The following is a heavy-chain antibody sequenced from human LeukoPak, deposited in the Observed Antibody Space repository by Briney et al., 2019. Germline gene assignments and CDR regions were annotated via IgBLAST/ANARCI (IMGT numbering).Heavy chain of an antibody. V-gene: IGHV1-46*01. Sequence: ASVKVSCKASGYTFTSYYMHWVRQAPGQGLEWMGIINPSGGSTSYAQKFQGRVTMTRDMSTSTVYMELSSLRSEDTAVYYCARGGSTYYYDSSDYSDYWGQGTLVTVSS. J-gene: IGHJ4*02. CDR2: INPSGGST. CDR1: GYTFTSYY. D-gene: IGHD3-22*01. CDR3: ARGGSTYYYDSSDYSDY.